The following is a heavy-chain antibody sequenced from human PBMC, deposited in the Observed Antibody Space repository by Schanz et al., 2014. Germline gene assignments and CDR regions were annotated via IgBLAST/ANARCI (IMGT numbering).Heavy chain of an antibody. V-gene: IGHV3-7*01. CDR2: MNQDGSVK. CDR3: ARDKGGLIPFDY. CDR1: GFTFSNYN. D-gene: IGHD2-15*01. Sequence: EVQLVESGGGLVQPGGSLRLSCEASGFTFSNYNMNWVRQAPGKGLEWVANMNQDGSVKNYVDSVKGRFTISRDNAKNSLYLQMNSLRAEDTAVYYCARDKGGLIPFDYWGQGTLVAVSS. J-gene: IGHJ4*02.